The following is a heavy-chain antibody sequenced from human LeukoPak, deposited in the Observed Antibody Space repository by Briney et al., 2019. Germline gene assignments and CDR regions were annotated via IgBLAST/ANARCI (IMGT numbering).Heavy chain of an antibody. D-gene: IGHD2-21*01. V-gene: IGHV3-23*01. J-gene: IGHJ4*02. CDR3: AKGSGWLLPQYFDF. Sequence: GGSLRLSCAASGLTFSSYAMSWVRQAPGMGLEWVSAISGSGGSTYYADSVKGRFTISRDNSKNTLYLHMKSLRAEDTAVYYCAKGSGWLLPQYFDFWGQGTLVAVSS. CDR1: GLTFSSYA. CDR2: ISGSGGST.